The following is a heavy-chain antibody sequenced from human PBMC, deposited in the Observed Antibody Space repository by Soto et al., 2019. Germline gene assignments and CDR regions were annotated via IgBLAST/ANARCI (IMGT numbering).Heavy chain of an antibody. CDR1: GFTFSSYA. Sequence: EVQLLEAGGGLVQPGGSLRLSCAASGFTFSSYAMSWVRQAPGKGLEWVSAISGSGGSTYYADSVKGRFTISRDNSKNTLYLQMNSLRAEDTAVYYCAKSGIVVVVAADFDYWGQGTLVTVSS. D-gene: IGHD2-15*01. V-gene: IGHV3-23*01. CDR2: ISGSGGST. J-gene: IGHJ4*02. CDR3: AKSGIVVVVAADFDY.